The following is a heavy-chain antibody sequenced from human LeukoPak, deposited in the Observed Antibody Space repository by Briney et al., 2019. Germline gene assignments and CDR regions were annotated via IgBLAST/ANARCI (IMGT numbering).Heavy chain of an antibody. CDR2: ISYDGSNK. D-gene: IGHD1-7*01. Sequence: SCKASGGTFSSYAMHWVRQAPGKGLEWVAVISYDGSNKYYADSVKGRFTISRDNSKNTLYLQMNSLRAEDTAVYYCARAGGGPTTLYWYFDLWGRGTLVTVSS. J-gene: IGHJ2*01. CDR1: GGTFSSYA. CDR3: ARAGGGPTTLYWYFDL. V-gene: IGHV3-30*04.